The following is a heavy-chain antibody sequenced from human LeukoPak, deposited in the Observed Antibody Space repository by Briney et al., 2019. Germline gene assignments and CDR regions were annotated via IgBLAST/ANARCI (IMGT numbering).Heavy chain of an antibody. J-gene: IGHJ3*02. CDR3: AKDPYYDSSGYSRNAFDI. CDR2: ISGSGGST. CDR1: GFTFSSYG. D-gene: IGHD3-22*01. V-gene: IGHV3-23*01. Sequence: GGSLRLSCAASGFTFSSYGMSWVRQAPGKGLEWVSAISGSGGSTYYADSVKGRFTISRDNSKNTLYLQMNSLRAEDTAVYYCAKDPYYDSSGYSRNAFDIWGQGTMVTVSS.